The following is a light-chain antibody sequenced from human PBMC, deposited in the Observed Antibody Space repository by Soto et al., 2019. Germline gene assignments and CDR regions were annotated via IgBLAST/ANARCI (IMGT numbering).Light chain of an antibody. V-gene: IGLV2-14*03. Sequence: SALTQPASVSGSPGQSITISCTGTSSDVGDYNFVSWYQQLPGKAPKLMIYEVSHRPSGVSNRFSGSKSGNTASLTISGLLAEDEAHYYCSSHTSSSIWVFGGGTKVTVL. CDR1: SSDVGDYNF. J-gene: IGLJ3*02. CDR3: SSHTSSSIWV. CDR2: EVS.